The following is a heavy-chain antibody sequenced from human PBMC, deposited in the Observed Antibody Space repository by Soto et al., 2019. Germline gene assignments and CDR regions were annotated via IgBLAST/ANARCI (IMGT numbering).Heavy chain of an antibody. CDR1: GYTFTSYY. J-gene: IGHJ4*02. V-gene: IGHV1-46*01. Sequence: VASVKVSCKASGYTFTSYYMHWVRQAPGQGLEWMGIINPSGGSTSYAQKFQGRVTITRDTSASTAYMELSGLRSEDTAVYYCARVILWFGELLWSGEENYFDYWGQGTLVTVSS. D-gene: IGHD3-10*01. CDR2: INPSGGST. CDR3: ARVILWFGELLWSGEENYFDY.